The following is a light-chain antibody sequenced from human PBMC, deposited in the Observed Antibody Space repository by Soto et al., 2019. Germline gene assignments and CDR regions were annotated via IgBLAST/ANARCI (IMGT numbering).Light chain of an antibody. CDR2: DAS. J-gene: IGKJ1*01. Sequence: EIVLTHSPGTLSLSPCERATLSFRASQSVRSYLAWYQHKHGQAPRLLIYDASNRATGIPARFSGSGSGTDFTLTISSLEPEDFAVYYCQQRSNWPITFGQGTKVDIK. CDR1: QSVRSY. V-gene: IGKV3-11*01. CDR3: QQRSNWPIT.